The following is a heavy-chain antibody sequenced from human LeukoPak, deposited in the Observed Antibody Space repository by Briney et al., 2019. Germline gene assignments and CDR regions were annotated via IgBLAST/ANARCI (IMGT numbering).Heavy chain of an antibody. V-gene: IGHV3-73*01. CDR1: GFTFSGPA. D-gene: IGHD4-17*01. CDR3: TGNYGGGDY. CDR2: IRTKANSYAT. J-gene: IGHJ4*02. Sequence: GGSLRLSCVASGFTFSGPAMHWVRQASGKGLEWVGRIRTKANSYATVYAASVKGRFTISRDDSKNMAYLQMNSLKTEDTAVYYCTGNYGGGDYWGQGTLVTVSS.